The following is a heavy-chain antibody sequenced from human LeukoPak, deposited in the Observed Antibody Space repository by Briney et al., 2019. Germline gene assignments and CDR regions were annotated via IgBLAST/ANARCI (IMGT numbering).Heavy chain of an antibody. D-gene: IGHD6-19*01. CDR2: INPNSGGT. Sequence: ASVKVSCKASGYTFTGYYMHWVRQAPGQGLEWMGWINPNSGGTNYAQKFQGRVTMTRDTSISTAYMELSRLRSDDTAVYYCARDRVGSGWPRPYYFEVWGQGTLVTVSS. J-gene: IGHJ4*02. V-gene: IGHV1-2*02. CDR1: GYTFTGYY. CDR3: ARDRVGSGWPRPYYFEV.